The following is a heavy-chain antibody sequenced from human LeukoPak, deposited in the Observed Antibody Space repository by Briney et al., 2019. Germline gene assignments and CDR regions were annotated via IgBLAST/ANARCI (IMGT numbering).Heavy chain of an antibody. CDR3: ARGAGTRHLDY. J-gene: IGHJ4*02. D-gene: IGHD1-7*01. CDR2: IFHSGIT. Sequence: PSETLSLTCAVSGYSISSGYYWGWIRQPPGKGLEWIGSIFHSGITYHNPSLETRVTLSVDTSKNQFSLNVNSVTAADTAVYYCARGAGTRHLDYWGQGTLVTVSS. V-gene: IGHV4-38-2*01. CDR1: GYSISSGYY.